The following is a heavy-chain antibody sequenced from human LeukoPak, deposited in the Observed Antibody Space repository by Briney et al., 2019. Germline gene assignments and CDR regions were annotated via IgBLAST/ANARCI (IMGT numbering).Heavy chain of an antibody. J-gene: IGHJ4*02. CDR2: FEPEDGGA. CDR1: GYTLTELS. D-gene: IGHD5-18*01. Sequence: ASVKVSCKVSGYTLTELSMHWVRQAPGKGLEWMGGFEPEDGGAIYAQEFQGRVTMTEDTSTDTAYMELSSLRSEDTAVYYCATNRGRGSTYGYVSDYFDQWGQGTLVTVSS. V-gene: IGHV1-24*01. CDR3: ATNRGRGSTYGYVSDYFDQ.